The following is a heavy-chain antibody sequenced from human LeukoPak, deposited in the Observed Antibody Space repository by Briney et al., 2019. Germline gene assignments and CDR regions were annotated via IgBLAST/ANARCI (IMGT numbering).Heavy chain of an antibody. CDR1: GFTFSNYW. J-gene: IGHJ5*02. CDR2: INHSGST. CDR3: ARGLRLLWFGELCWFYP. D-gene: IGHD3-10*01. V-gene: IGHV4-34*01. Sequence: GSLRLSCAASGFTFSNYWMTWVRQPPGKGLEWIGEINHSGSTNYNPSLKSRVTISVDTSKNQFSLKLSSVTAADTAVYYCARGLRLLWFGELCWFYPWGQGTLVTVSS.